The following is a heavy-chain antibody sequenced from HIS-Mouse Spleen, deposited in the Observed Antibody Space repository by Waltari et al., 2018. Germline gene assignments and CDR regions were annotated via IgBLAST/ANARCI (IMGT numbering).Heavy chain of an antibody. CDR1: GFSFSSYG. CDR3: AKDSVQDIVVVSPMDV. V-gene: IGHV3-30*18. J-gene: IGHJ6*02. CDR2: ISYDGSNK. D-gene: IGHD2-2*01. Sequence: QVQLVESGGGVVQPGRSLRLSCAASGFSFSSYGMHWVRQAPGKGLEWVAVISYDGSNKYYADSVKGRFTISRDNSKNTLYLQMNSLRAEDTAVYYCAKDSVQDIVVVSPMDVWGQGTTVTVSS.